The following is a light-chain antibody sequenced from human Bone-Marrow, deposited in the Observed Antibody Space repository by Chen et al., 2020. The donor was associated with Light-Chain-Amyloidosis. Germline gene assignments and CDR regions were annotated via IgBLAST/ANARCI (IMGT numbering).Light chain of an antibody. CDR2: DDS. Sequence: SYVLTQPSSVSVAPGQTATIACGGNNIGSTSVHWYQQTPGQAPLLVVYDDSDRPSGIPERFSGSNSGNTATLTISRVEAGDEADYYCQVWDSGSHHYVFGTGTKVTVL. J-gene: IGLJ1*01. CDR3: QVWDSGSHHYV. CDR1: NIGSTS. V-gene: IGLV3-21*02.